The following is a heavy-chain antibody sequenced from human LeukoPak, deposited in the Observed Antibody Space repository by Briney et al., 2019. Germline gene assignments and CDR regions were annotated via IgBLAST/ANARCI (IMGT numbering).Heavy chain of an antibody. CDR1: GGSISGYY. Sequence: SETLSLTCAVCGGSISGYYWGWIRQPPGKGLEWIGYIYYSGTTNYNPSLKSRVTISVDTSKNQFSLNLRSVTAADTAVYFCVKVGTGTIDNWGLGTLVTVSS. J-gene: IGHJ4*02. CDR2: IYYSGTT. CDR3: VKVGTGTIDN. D-gene: IGHD1-1*01. V-gene: IGHV4-59*01.